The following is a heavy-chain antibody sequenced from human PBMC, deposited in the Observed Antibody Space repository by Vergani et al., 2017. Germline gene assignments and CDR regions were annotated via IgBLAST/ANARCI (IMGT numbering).Heavy chain of an antibody. J-gene: IGHJ6*02. CDR3: ARVLSEGVVVTAMGYYYYGMDV. V-gene: IGHV1-2*02. Sequence: QVQLVQSGAEVKKPGASVKVSCKASGYTFTGYYMHWVRQAPGQGLEWMGWINPNSGGTNYAQKFQGRVTITRDTSISTAYMELSRLRSDDTAVYYCARVLSEGVVVTAMGYYYYGMDVWGQGTTVTVSS. D-gene: IGHD2-21*02. CDR1: GYTFTGYY. CDR2: INPNSGGT.